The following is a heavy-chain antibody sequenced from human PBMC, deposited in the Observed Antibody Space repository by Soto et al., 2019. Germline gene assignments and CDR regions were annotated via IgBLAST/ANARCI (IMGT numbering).Heavy chain of an antibody. V-gene: IGHV4-39*01. CDR3: ARGGLGYCSGGSCYSIGWFDP. D-gene: IGHD2-15*01. CDR2: IYYSGST. CDR1: GGSISSSSYY. J-gene: IGHJ5*02. Sequence: SETLSLTCTVSGGSISSSSYYWGWIRQPPGKGLEWIGSIYYSGSTYYNPSLKSRVTISVDTSKNQFSLKLSSVTAADTAVYYCARGGLGYCSGGSCYSIGWFDPWGQGTLVTVSS.